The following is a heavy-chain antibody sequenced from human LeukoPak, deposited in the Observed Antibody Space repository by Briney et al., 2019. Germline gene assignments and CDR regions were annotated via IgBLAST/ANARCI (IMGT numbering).Heavy chain of an antibody. J-gene: IGHJ4*02. CDR3: ARQEVVPAAIDY. Sequence: SETLSLTCAVSGGSISSGHSSWNWFRQPPGKGLEWIGYIYHSGSTYYNPSLKSRVAISVDRSKNQFSLKLRSVTAADTAVYYCARQEVVPAAIDYWGQGTLVTVSS. CDR2: IYHSGST. D-gene: IGHD2-2*01. V-gene: IGHV4-30-2*01. CDR1: GGSISSGHSS.